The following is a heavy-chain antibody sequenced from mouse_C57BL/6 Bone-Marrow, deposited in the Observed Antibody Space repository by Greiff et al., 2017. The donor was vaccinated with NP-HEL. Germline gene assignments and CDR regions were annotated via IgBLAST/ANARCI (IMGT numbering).Heavy chain of an antibody. CDR3: ARHTNAMDY. CDR2: ISSGGSYT. CDR1: GFTFSSYG. D-gene: IGHD1-1*01. J-gene: IGHJ4*01. Sequence: EVNVVESGGDLVKPGGSLKLSCAASGFTFSSYGMSWVRQTPDQRLEWVATISSGGSYTYYPDSVKGRFTISRDNAKNTLYLQMSSLKSEDTAMYYCARHTNAMDYWGQGTSVTVSS. V-gene: IGHV5-6*01.